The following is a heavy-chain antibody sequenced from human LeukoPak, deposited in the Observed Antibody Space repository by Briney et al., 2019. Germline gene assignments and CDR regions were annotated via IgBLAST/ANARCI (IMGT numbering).Heavy chain of an antibody. CDR1: GFTFRNVW. CDR3: TTGNTVGSFGDFDY. J-gene: IGHJ4*02. CDR2: IKSKTDGGTT. V-gene: IGHV3-15*01. D-gene: IGHD2/OR15-2a*01. Sequence: PGGSLRLSCAASGFTFRNVWMSWVRQAPWKGLEWVGRIKSKTDGGTTDYPAPVKGRFTISRDDSKNTLYLQMNSLETEDTAVYYCTTGNTVGSFGDFDYWGQGTLVTVSS.